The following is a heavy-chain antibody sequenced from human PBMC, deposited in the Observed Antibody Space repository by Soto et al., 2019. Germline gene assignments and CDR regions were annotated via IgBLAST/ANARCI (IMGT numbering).Heavy chain of an antibody. CDR2: INSDGSST. D-gene: IGHD1-1*01. V-gene: IGHV3-74*01. CDR1: GFKFSTCW. J-gene: IGHJ4*02. CDR3: ARDGKGAAYTFGPYYFDS. Sequence: GGALRLSYEPCGFKFSTCWLHWVRQSPGKGLVWVSRINSDGSSTNYADSVRGRFTISRDNGMQSLFLHMNSLRDKDTAVYYCARDGKGAAYTFGPYYFDSWGQGALVTVAS.